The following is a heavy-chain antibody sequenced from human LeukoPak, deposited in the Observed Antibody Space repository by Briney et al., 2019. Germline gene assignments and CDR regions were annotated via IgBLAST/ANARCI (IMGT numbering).Heavy chain of an antibody. J-gene: IGHJ4*02. V-gene: IGHV3-23*01. CDR3: AKKRAPIAAPPRFDY. CDR1: GFTFSSYA. D-gene: IGHD6-6*01. CDR2: ISGSGGST. Sequence: GGSLRLSCAASGFTFSSYAKSWVRQAPGKGLEWVSAISGSGGSTYYADSVKGRFTISRDNSKNTLYLQMNSLRAEDTAVYYCAKKRAPIAAPPRFDYWGQGTLVTVSS.